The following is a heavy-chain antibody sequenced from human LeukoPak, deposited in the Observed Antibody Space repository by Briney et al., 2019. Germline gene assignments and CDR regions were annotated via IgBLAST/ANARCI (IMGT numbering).Heavy chain of an antibody. V-gene: IGHV3-21*01. CDR1: GFTFSSYS. J-gene: IGHJ3*02. CDR2: ISSSSSYI. D-gene: IGHD6-13*01. CDR3: ARGSSSDAFDI. Sequence: GGSLRLSCAASGFTFSSYSMNWVRQAPGKGLGRVSSISSSSSYIYYADSVKGRFTISRDNAKNSLYLQMNSLRAEDTAVYYCARGSSSDAFDIWGQGTMVTVSS.